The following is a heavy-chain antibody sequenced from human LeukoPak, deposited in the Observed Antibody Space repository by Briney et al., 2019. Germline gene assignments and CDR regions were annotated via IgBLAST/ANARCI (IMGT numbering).Heavy chain of an antibody. CDR2: ISSSGTYI. CDR1: GSTVSSNY. CDR3: ANSLISSSQVDY. Sequence: GGSLRLSCAASGSTVSSNYMSWVRQAPGKGLEWVSSISSSGTYIQYADSVKGRFTISRDNAKNSLYLQMNSLRAEDTAVYYCANSLISSSQVDYWGQGTLVTVSS. V-gene: IGHV3-21*01. J-gene: IGHJ4*02. D-gene: IGHD6-6*01.